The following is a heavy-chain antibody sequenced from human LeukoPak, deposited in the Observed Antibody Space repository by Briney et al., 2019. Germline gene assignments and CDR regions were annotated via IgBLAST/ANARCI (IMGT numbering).Heavy chain of an antibody. D-gene: IGHD5-24*01. J-gene: IGHJ2*01. CDR3: ARDLRRDVYNRDWYFDL. Sequence: ASVKVSCKASGYTFTSYYIHWVRQAPGQRLERMGMINPSGGSTTYAQKFQGRVTLTRDTSTSTVSLEVSSLRSEDTAVYFCARDLRRDVYNRDWYFDLWGRGTLVTVSS. CDR1: GYTFTSYY. CDR2: INPSGGST. V-gene: IGHV1-46*01.